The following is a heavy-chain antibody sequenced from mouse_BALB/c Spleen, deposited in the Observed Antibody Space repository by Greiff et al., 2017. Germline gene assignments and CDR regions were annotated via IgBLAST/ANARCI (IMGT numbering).Heavy chain of an antibody. V-gene: IGHV5-4*02. J-gene: IGHJ4*01. CDR3: ARGNGWSMDY. Sequence: DVHLVESGGGLVKPGGSLKLSCAASGFTFSDYYMYWVRQTPEKRLEWVATISDGGSYTYYPDSVKGRFTISRDNAKNNLYLQMSSLKSEDTAMYYCARGNGWSMDYWGQGTSVTVSS. CDR2: ISDGGSYT. D-gene: IGHD1-2*01. CDR1: GFTFSDYY.